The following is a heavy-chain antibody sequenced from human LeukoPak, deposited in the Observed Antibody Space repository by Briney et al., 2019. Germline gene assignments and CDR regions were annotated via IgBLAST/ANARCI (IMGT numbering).Heavy chain of an antibody. CDR1: GGSISSGDYF. D-gene: IGHD2-21*02. CDR3: ARVTAYCGGDCPRWAFDI. CDR2: IYYSGST. V-gene: IGHV4-30-4*01. J-gene: IGHJ3*02. Sequence: SETLSLTCTVSGGSISSGDYFWSWIRQPPGKGLEWIGYIYYSGSTYYNPSLKSRVTISVDTSKNQFSLKLSSVTAADTAVYYCARVTAYCGGDCPRWAFDIWGQGTMVTVSS.